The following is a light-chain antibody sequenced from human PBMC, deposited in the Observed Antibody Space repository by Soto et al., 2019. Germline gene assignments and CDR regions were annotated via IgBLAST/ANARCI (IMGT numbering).Light chain of an antibody. CDR3: QQYDSFSVWT. CDR2: DAS. J-gene: IGKJ1*01. Sequence: DIQMTQSPSTLSASVGDRVTITCRASQGISGWLAWYQQKAGKAPRLLIFDASSLMSGVPSRFSGSGYGTEFTLTINRLQPDDSATYYCQQYDSFSVWTFGQGTKVDIK. V-gene: IGKV1-5*01. CDR1: QGISGW.